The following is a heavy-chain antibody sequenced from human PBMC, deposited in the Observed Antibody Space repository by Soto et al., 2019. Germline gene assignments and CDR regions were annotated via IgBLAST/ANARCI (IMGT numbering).Heavy chain of an antibody. CDR2: IYYSGNT. CDR1: GGSISSYY. Sequence: SETLSLTCTVSGGSISSYYWSWIRQPPGKGLEWIGYIYYSGNTNYNPSLKSRVTISVDTSKNQFSLKLSSVTAADTAVYYCARDSPIYGSGSYYFDYWGQGTLVTVSS. CDR3: ARDSPIYGSGSYYFDY. D-gene: IGHD3-10*01. J-gene: IGHJ4*02. V-gene: IGHV4-59*01.